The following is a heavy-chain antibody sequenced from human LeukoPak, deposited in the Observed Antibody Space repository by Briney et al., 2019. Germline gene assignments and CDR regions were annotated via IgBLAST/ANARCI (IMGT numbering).Heavy chain of an antibody. CDR2: IYRDGSGT. J-gene: IGHJ6*02. V-gene: IGHV3-74*01. Sequence: GGALRLPCATFRFTFSSYWMLWVHQPAGKGMVGVSRIYRDGSGTSYVDTVKGRFTISRDNAKNTVYLRMNSPRAEDTAVYYCARDSSYGMDVWGQGTTVTVSS. CDR3: ARDSSYGMDV. CDR1: RFTFSSYW.